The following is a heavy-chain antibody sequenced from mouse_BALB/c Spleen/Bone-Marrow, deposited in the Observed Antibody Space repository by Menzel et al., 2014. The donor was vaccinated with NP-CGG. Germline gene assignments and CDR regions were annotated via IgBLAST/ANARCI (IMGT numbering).Heavy chain of an antibody. J-gene: IGHJ3*01. Sequence: EVKLVESGGGLVQPGGSLKLSCAASGFDFSGFWMGWVRQAPGKGLEWIGEINPDSSTINYAPPLKDRFVISRDNAKSTLYLQVSKVRSEDTALYYCARLGYYGGFAYWGQGTLVTVSA. D-gene: IGHD2-3*01. CDR1: GFDFSGFW. CDR3: ARLGYYGGFAY. CDR2: INPDSSTI. V-gene: IGHV4-1*02.